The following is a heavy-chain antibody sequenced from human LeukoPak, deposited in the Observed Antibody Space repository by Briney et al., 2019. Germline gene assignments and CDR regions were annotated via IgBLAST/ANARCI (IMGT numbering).Heavy chain of an antibody. V-gene: IGHV4-34*01. J-gene: IGHJ4*02. CDR2: INHSGGT. CDR3: ARAPAGGWLQD. D-gene: IGHD5-18*01. Sequence: PSETLSLTCAVYGGSFSGYYWSWIRQPPGKGLEWIGEINHSGGTNYNPSLKSRVTISLDTSKNQFSLKWSSVTAADTAVYYCARAPAGGWLQDWGQGTLVTVS. CDR1: GGSFSGYY.